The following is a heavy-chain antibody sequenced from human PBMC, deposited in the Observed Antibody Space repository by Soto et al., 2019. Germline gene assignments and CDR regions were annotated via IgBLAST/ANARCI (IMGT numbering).Heavy chain of an antibody. J-gene: IGHJ4*02. CDR3: ARDSPDDIVVVVAAPLGY. Sequence: QVQLVQSGAEVKKPGASVKVSCKASGYTFTSYGISWVRQAPGQGLEWMGWISAYNGNTNYAQKLQGRVTMTTDTSTSKAYMELRSLRSDDTAVYYCARDSPDDIVVVVAAPLGYWGQGTLVTVSS. D-gene: IGHD2-15*01. CDR1: GYTFTSYG. CDR2: ISAYNGNT. V-gene: IGHV1-18*01.